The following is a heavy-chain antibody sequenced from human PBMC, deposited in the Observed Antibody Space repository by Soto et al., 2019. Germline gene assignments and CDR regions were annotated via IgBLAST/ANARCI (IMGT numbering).Heavy chain of an antibody. CDR3: AKDLWSGGSWGYYYYGMDV. J-gene: IGHJ6*02. V-gene: IGHV3-21*04. CDR1: GCTFSSYS. CDR2: ISSSSSYI. Sequence: GGSLRLSCAASGCTFSSYSMNWVRQAPGKGLEWVSSISSSSSYIYYADSVKGRFTISRDNAKNSLYLQMNSLRAEDTAVYYCAKDLWSGGSWGYYYYGMDVWGQGTTVTVSS. D-gene: IGHD2-15*01.